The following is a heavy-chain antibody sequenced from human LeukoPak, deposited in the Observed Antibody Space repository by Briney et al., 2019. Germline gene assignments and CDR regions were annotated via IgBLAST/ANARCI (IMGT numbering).Heavy chain of an antibody. CDR2: IIPIFGTA. Sequence: ASVKVSCKASGGTFSSYAISWVRQAPGQGLEWMGGIIPIFGTANYAQKFQGRVTITADESTSTAYMELSSLRSEDTAVYYCARGYQLLYRNYYYYYYMDVWGKGTTVPVSS. CDR1: GGTFSSYA. J-gene: IGHJ6*03. CDR3: ARGYQLLYRNYYYYYYMDV. V-gene: IGHV1-69*13. D-gene: IGHD2-2*02.